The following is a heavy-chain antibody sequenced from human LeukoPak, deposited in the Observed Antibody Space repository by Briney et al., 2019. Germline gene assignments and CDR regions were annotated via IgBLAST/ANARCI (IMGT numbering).Heavy chain of an antibody. D-gene: IGHD1/OR15-1a*01. J-gene: IGHJ3*01. CDR2: INPTSGAT. Sequence: ASVRMSCTASGYTFTDYYMHWVRQAPGQGLDWVGWINPTSGATNYAQKFQGRVTMTSDTSNNTSYMELSRLRSDDTAVYYCAREFRTTTWSFPAFDLWGQETVVPV. CDR1: GYTFTDYY. CDR3: AREFRTTTWSFPAFDL. V-gene: IGHV1-2*02.